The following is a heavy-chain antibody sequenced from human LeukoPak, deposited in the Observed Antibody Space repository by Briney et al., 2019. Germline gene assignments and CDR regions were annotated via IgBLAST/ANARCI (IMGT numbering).Heavy chain of an antibody. CDR3: ARGYCGGDCYGD. CDR1: GFTFSSYA. V-gene: IGHV3-21*01. Sequence: GGSLRLSCAASGFTFSSYAMNWVRQAPGKGLEWVSSISSSSSHINYADSVKGRFTISRDNTRNSLYLQMNSLRAEDVAVYYCARGYCGGDCYGDWGQGTLVTVSS. J-gene: IGHJ1*01. CDR2: ISSSSSHI. D-gene: IGHD2-21*02.